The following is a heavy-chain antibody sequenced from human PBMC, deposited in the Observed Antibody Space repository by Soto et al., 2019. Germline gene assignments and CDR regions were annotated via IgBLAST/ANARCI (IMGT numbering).Heavy chain of an antibody. CDR2: VSGSGGST. J-gene: IGHJ4*02. Sequence: EVQLLESGGGLVQPGGSLRLSCAASGFTFSSYAMSWVRQAPGKGLEWISAVSGSGGSTYYADSVKGRFTISRDNFKDTLYLQMNNLGAEDTAVYYCAKPPDYNWNDYWGQGTLVTVSS. CDR3: AKPPDYNWNDY. V-gene: IGHV3-23*01. CDR1: GFTFSSYA. D-gene: IGHD1-20*01.